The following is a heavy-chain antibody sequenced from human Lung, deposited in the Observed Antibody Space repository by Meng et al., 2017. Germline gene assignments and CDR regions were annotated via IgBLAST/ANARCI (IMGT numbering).Heavy chain of an antibody. Sequence: GQLQEPGPGLVKPSGTLSLTCPVSGVSITSSTWWSWVRQTPGKGLEWFGEIFHSGSTNYNPPLESRVTISVDKSKNQFSLKVYSVTAADTATYYCARFDISSSGRGDYWGQGILVTVSS. D-gene: IGHD1-26*01. CDR2: IFHSGST. V-gene: IGHV4-4*02. CDR1: GVSITSSTW. J-gene: IGHJ4*02. CDR3: ARFDISSSGRGDY.